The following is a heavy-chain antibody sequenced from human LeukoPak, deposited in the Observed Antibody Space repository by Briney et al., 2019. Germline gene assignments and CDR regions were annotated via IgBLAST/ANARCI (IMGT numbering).Heavy chain of an antibody. D-gene: IGHD2-15*01. CDR1: GYTVTRYY. J-gene: IGHJ4*02. V-gene: IGHV1-2*02. Sequence: ASVKVSCKASGYTVTRYYLHWVRQAPGQGLEWMGWINPASGGTNYAQNFQGRVTMTRDTSISTVYMELSGLRSDDTAVYYCARDLLVVASMGSDSWGQGTLVTVSS. CDR3: ARDLLVVASMGSDS. CDR2: INPASGGT.